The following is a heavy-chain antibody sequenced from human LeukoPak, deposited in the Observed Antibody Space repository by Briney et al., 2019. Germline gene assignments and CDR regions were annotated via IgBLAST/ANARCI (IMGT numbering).Heavy chain of an antibody. CDR2: IGGSDDIT. CDR1: GFTITSYA. J-gene: IGHJ6*03. D-gene: IGHD6-19*01. V-gene: IGHV3-23*01. Sequence: PSGSLRLSCAASGFTITSYARSWVRQAPGKGLEWLGAIGGSDDITYYADSVRGRFTISRDNYTNTLYLQMNSLRAEDTSTYHCASLSEEWLAYYYMALWGKGTTVTVSS. CDR3: ASLSEEWLAYYYMAL.